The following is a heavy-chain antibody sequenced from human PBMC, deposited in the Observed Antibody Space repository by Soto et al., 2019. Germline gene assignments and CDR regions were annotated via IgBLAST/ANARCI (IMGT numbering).Heavy chain of an antibody. D-gene: IGHD2-8*01. J-gene: IGHJ6*02. CDR2: IKQDGSEK. CDR1: GFTFSSFG. CDR3: ARDFNGYYYGMDV. V-gene: IGHV3-7*03. Sequence: VGSLILSWASSGFTFSSFGMSWVRQAPGKGLEWVANIKQDGSEKYYVDSVKGRFTISRDNAKNSLYLQMNSLRAEDTAVYYCARDFNGYYYGMDVWGQGTTVTVSS.